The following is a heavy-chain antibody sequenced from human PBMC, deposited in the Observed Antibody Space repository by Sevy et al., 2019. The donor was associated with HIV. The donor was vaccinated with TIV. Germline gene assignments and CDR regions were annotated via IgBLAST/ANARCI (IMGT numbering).Heavy chain of an antibody. J-gene: IGHJ4*02. CDR1: GFTFSDFY. V-gene: IGHV3-11*06. D-gene: IGHD1-7*01. CDR3: ARDRRNYAGQYFDY. Sequence: GGSLRLYCEVSGFTFSDFYMSWIRQAPGKGLEWVSDISSGSTYTKSADSVKGRFTISRDNAKNSLYLQMNSLRVEDTAVYYCARDRRNYAGQYFDYWGQGTLVTVSS. CDR2: ISSGSTYT.